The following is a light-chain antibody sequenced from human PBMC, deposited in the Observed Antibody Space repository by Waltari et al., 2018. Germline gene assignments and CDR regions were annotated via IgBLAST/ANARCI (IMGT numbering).Light chain of an antibody. Sequence: EIVLTPSLATLSLSPRKRATISCSASQSIRTYLAWYQQKPGQAPRLFISDVSNRATGIPARFSGSGSGTDFTLTISSLEPEDFAIYYCQQRYSWPLTFGGGTKVEIK. J-gene: IGKJ4*01. CDR2: DVS. CDR3: QQRYSWPLT. CDR1: QSIRTY. V-gene: IGKV3-11*01.